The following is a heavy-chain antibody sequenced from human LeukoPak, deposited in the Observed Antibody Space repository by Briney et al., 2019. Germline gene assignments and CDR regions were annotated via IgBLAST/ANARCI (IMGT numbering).Heavy chain of an antibody. CDR1: GFTFSDYY. CDR3: ARAYCSSTSCFLYFDY. CDR2: ISSSGSTI. D-gene: IGHD2-2*01. J-gene: IGHJ4*02. Sequence: PGGSLRLSCAASGFTFSDYYMSWIRQAPGKGLEWVSYISSSGSTIYYADSVKGRFTISRDNAKNSLYLQMNSLRAEDTAVYYCARAYCSSTSCFLYFDYWGQGTLVTVSS. V-gene: IGHV3-11*04.